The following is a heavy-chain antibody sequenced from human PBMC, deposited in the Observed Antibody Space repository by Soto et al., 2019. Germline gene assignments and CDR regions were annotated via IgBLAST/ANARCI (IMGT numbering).Heavy chain of an antibody. J-gene: IGHJ6*02. Sequence: LRLSCTASGFTFGDYAMSWFRQAPGKGLEWVGFIRSKAYGGTTEYAASVKGRFTISRDDSKSIAYLQMNSLKTEDTAVYYCTQVLYYDILTGYKTKYYYYGMDVWGQGTTVTVSS. CDR2: IRSKAYGGTT. CDR1: GFTFGDYA. V-gene: IGHV3-49*03. CDR3: TQVLYYDILTGYKTKYYYYGMDV. D-gene: IGHD3-9*01.